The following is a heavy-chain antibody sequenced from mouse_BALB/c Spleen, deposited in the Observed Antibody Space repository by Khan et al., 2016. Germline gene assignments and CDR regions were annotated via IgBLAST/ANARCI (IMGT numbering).Heavy chain of an antibody. CDR3: ARLGYYGTMDY. D-gene: IGHD1-1*01. CDR1: GFDFSRYW. J-gene: IGHJ4*01. V-gene: IGHV4-1*02. Sequence: ELKLLESGGGLVQPGGSLKLSCAASGFDFSRYWMSWVRQAPGKGLEWIGEINPDSSTINYTPSLKDKFIISRDNAKNTLYLQMSKVRSEDTSLYYCARLGYYGTMDYWGQGTSVTVSS. CDR2: INPDSSTI.